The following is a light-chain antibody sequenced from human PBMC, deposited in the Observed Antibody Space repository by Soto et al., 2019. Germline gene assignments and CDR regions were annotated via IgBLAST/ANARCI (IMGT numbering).Light chain of an antibody. CDR3: APLTTTNFV. V-gene: IGLV2-14*01. CDR1: SSDVGAYNL. Sequence: QSVLTQPASVSGSPGQSITISCTGTSSDVGAYNLVSWYQHLPDKAPKLIISEVTNRPSGVSDRFSGSKSGNTASLTISGLQAEDEADYYCAPLTTTNFVFGSGTKVTVL. J-gene: IGLJ1*01. CDR2: EVT.